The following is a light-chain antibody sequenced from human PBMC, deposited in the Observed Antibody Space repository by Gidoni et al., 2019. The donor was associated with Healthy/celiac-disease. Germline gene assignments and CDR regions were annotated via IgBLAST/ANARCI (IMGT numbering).Light chain of an antibody. CDR3: QQYDNLPIT. CDR2: DAS. V-gene: IGKV1-33*01. CDR1: QDISNY. Sequence: IQMTQSASSLSASVGDRVTNTCQASQDISNYLHWYQQKPGKAPKLLIYDASNLDTGVPSRFSGSGAVTDFTFTISSLQPADIATYYCQQYDNLPITFGQGTRLEIK. J-gene: IGKJ5*01.